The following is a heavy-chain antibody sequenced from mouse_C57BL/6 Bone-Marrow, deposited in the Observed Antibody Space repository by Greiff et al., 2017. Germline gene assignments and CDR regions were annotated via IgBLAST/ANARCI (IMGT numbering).Heavy chain of an antibody. V-gene: IGHV2-6-7*01. CDR1: GFSLTGYG. CDR2: IWGDGST. CDR3: ARDLTTPYYAMDY. Sequence: VQRVESGPGLVAPSQSLSITCTVSGFSLTGYGVNWVRQPPGKGLEWLGMIWGDGSTDYNSALKSRLSISKDNSKSQVFLKMNSLQTDDTARYYCARDLTTPYYAMDYWGQGTSVTVSS. J-gene: IGHJ4*01. D-gene: IGHD1-1*01.